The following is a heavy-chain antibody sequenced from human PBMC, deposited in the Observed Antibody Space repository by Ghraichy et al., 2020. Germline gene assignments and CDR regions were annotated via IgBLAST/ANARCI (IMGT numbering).Heavy chain of an antibody. CDR2: ISGSGGST. CDR1: GFTFSSYV. V-gene: IGHV3-23*01. Sequence: GESLNISCAASGFTFSSYVMSWVRQAPGKGLEWVSAISGSGGSTYYADSVKGRFTISRDNSKNTLYLQMNSLRAEDTAVYYCAKDIHDYGDPPGYWGQGTLVTVSS. J-gene: IGHJ4*02. D-gene: IGHD4-17*01. CDR3: AKDIHDYGDPPGY.